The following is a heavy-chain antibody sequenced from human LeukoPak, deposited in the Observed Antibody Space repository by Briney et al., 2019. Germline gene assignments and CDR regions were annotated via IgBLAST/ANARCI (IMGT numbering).Heavy chain of an antibody. CDR2: ISSIDAGT. J-gene: IGHJ4*02. CDR3: AKAPVTSCRGAYCYPFDY. CDR1: GFSLSSYA. Sequence: PGGSLRLSCAASGFSLSSYAMSWVRQAPGKGLEWVSAISSIDAGTYHADSVRGRFTNSRDSSKNTLYLQMNSLRAEDAAVYYCAKAPVTSCRGAYCYPFDYWGEGTLVTVSS. D-gene: IGHD2-21*01. V-gene: IGHV3-23*01.